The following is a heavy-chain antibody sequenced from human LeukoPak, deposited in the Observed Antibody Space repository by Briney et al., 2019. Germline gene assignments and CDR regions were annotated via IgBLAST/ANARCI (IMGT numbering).Heavy chain of an antibody. CDR3: AREGYYYDSSGYYGYYYYYMDV. V-gene: IGHV4-4*07. Sequence: PSETLSLTCTVSGGSISSYYWSWIRQPAGKGLEWIGRIYTSGSTNYNPSLKSRVTMSVDTSKNQFSLKLSSVTAADTAVYYCAREGYYYDSSGYYGYYYYYMDVWGKGTTVTVSS. CDR1: GGSISSYY. CDR2: IYTSGST. J-gene: IGHJ6*03. D-gene: IGHD3-22*01.